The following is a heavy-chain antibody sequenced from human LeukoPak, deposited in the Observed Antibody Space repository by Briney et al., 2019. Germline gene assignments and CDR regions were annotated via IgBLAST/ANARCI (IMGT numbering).Heavy chain of an antibody. CDR1: GDSISSSNYF. Sequence: SETLSLTCTVSGDSISSSNYFWGWIRQPPGKGLEWVGNIYHSWNTFYNPSLKSRVTISADTSKKQFSLKLTFVTVADTAVYYCARQLYSSATVWGQGTTVIVSS. J-gene: IGHJ6*02. V-gene: IGHV4-39*01. D-gene: IGHD6-25*01. CDR2: IYHSWNT. CDR3: ARQLYSSATV.